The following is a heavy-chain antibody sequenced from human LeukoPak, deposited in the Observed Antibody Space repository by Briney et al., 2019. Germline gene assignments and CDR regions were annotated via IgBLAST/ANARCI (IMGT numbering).Heavy chain of an antibody. CDR1: GGSISSGGYS. D-gene: IGHD3-3*01. CDR2: IYHSGST. Sequence: SETLSLTCAVSGGSISSGGYSWSWIRQPPGKGLEWIGYIYHSGSTYYNPSLKSRVTISVDRSKNQFSLKLSSVTAADTAVYYCARGDFWSGFNWFDPWGQGTLVTVSS. V-gene: IGHV4-30-2*01. J-gene: IGHJ5*02. CDR3: ARGDFWSGFNWFDP.